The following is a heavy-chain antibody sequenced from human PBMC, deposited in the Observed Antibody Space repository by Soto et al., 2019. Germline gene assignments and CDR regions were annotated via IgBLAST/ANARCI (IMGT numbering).Heavy chain of an antibody. CDR2: LSVTGGGP. CDR1: GFSFSSYD. V-gene: IGHV3-23*01. D-gene: IGHD1-26*01. CDR3: AKGRETTTSAKFCFDN. Sequence: HPGGALRLSCAASGFSFSSYDMTWVRQAPGQGLEWVSSLSVTGGGPYYADSVRGRFTMSRDNSKNTLALEMSGLRADDSAVYYCAKGRETTTSAKFCFDNWGQGTLFTVSS. J-gene: IGHJ4*02.